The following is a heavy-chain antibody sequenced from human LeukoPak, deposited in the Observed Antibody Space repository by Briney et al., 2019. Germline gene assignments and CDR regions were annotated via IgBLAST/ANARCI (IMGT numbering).Heavy chain of an antibody. Sequence: KASETLSLPCTVSGASISSYYWSWIRQPPGEGLEWIGYSSYTGSANYIPSLKSRVTISVDTSKNKFSLKPSSVTAADTAVYYCAGRVGDSAFDYWGPGTMVTVSS. J-gene: IGHJ3*01. CDR3: AGRVGDSAFDY. CDR1: GASISSYY. D-gene: IGHD1-26*01. CDR2: SSYTGSA. V-gene: IGHV4-59*08.